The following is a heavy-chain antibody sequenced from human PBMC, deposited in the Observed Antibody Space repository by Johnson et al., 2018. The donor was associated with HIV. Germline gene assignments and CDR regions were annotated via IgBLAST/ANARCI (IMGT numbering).Heavy chain of an antibody. Sequence: EVQLVESGGGLVQPGGSLRLSCAASGFTVSSNYMSWVRQAPGKGLAWVASIVGGGGGGTYFADSVRGRFPIARDNSKNMPYLQMNSLRDEDTAVFYCAGGGGCGGDCYSGYDAFDIWGQGTMVTVS. CDR1: GFTVSSNY. CDR3: AGGGGCGGDCYSGYDAFDI. D-gene: IGHD2-21*01. J-gene: IGHJ3*02. CDR2: GGGGGGT. V-gene: IGHV3-66*01.